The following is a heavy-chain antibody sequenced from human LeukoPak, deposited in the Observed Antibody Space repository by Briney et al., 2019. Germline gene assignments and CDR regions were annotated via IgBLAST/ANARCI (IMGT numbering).Heavy chain of an antibody. CDR1: GYTFTASY. CDR2: INPNSGGT. Sequence: GASVKVSCKASGYTFTASYIHWVRQAPGQGLEWMGWINPNSGGTNYAQKLQGRVTMTTDTSTSTAYMELRSLRSDDTAVYYCARTYYYDSSGYPFDYWGQGTLVTVSS. J-gene: IGHJ4*02. D-gene: IGHD3-22*01. V-gene: IGHV1-2*02. CDR3: ARTYYYDSSGYPFDY.